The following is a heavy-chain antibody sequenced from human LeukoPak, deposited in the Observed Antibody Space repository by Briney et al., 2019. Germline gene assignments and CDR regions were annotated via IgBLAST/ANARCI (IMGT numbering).Heavy chain of an antibody. CDR1: GFTFRSYA. Sequence: GGSLRLSCAASGFTFRSYAMHWVRQAPGKGLEWVAVISYDGSNKYYADSVKGRFTISRDNSKNTLYLQMNSLRAEDTAVYYCAKDEASSWYSTLDYWGQGTLVTVSS. CDR2: ISYDGSNK. V-gene: IGHV3-30*04. J-gene: IGHJ4*02. CDR3: AKDEASSWYSTLDY. D-gene: IGHD6-13*01.